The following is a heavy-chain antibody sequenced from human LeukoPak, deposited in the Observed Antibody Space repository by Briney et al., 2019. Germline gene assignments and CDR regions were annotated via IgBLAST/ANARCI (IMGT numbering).Heavy chain of an antibody. CDR1: GFTFSNYA. V-gene: IGHV3-23*01. Sequence: GGSLRLSCAAFGFTFSNYAMSWVRQAPGRGLEWVSAIGGDADSTYYADSVKGRFTISRDNSKNTLYLQVNSLRADDTAVYYCAKKEGGFDHWGQGALVTVSS. CDR2: IGGDADST. CDR3: AKKEGGFDH. D-gene: IGHD1-26*01. J-gene: IGHJ4*02.